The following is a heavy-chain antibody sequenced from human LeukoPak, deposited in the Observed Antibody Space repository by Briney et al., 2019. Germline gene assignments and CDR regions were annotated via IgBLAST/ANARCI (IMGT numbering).Heavy chain of an antibody. CDR2: ISSSSSTI. D-gene: IGHD4-17*01. Sequence: PGGSLRLSCAASGFTFSSYWMHWVRQAPGKGLEWVSYISSSSSTIYYADSVKGRFTISRDNAKNSLYLQMNSLRAEDTAVYYCARVPYGDLLYYYYYYMDVWGKGTTVTVSS. J-gene: IGHJ6*03. V-gene: IGHV3-48*01. CDR3: ARVPYGDLLYYYYYYMDV. CDR1: GFTFSSYW.